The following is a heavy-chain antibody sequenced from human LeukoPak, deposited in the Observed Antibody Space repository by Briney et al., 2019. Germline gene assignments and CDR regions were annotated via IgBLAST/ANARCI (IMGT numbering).Heavy chain of an antibody. Sequence: SGRSLRLSCAASGFTFSSYAMSWVRQAPGKGLEWVSAISGSGVTTYYADSVKGRFTISRDNSKNTLYLQMNSLRVEDTAVYYCAKDRIVGATTSYDYFDYWGQGTLVTVSS. J-gene: IGHJ4*02. D-gene: IGHD1-26*01. V-gene: IGHV3-23*01. CDR1: GFTFSSYA. CDR2: ISGSGVTT. CDR3: AKDRIVGATTSYDYFDY.